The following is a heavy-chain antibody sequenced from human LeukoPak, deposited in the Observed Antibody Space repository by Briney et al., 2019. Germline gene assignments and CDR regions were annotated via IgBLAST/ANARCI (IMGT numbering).Heavy chain of an antibody. Sequence: SETLSLTCTVSGGSISSSSYYWGWIRQPPGKGLEWIGSIYYSGSTYYNPSLKSRVTISVDTSKNQFSLKLSSVTAADTAVYYCARVLGYSSPGRGKNNWFDPWGQGTLVTVSS. V-gene: IGHV4-39*07. D-gene: IGHD6-13*01. CDR2: IYYSGST. J-gene: IGHJ5*02. CDR1: GGSISSSSYY. CDR3: ARVLGYSSPGRGKNNWFDP.